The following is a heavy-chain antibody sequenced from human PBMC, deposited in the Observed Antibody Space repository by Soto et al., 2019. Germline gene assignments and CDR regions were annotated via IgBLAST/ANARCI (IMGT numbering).Heavy chain of an antibody. CDR3: ARKSGFLEWQSRGAFDI. CDR2: IYPGDSDT. J-gene: IGHJ3*02. CDR1: GYSFTSYW. D-gene: IGHD3-3*01. V-gene: IGHV5-51*01. Sequence: PGESLKISCKGSGYSFTSYWIGWVGQMPGKGLEWMGIIYPGDSDTRYSPSFQGQVTISADKSISTAYLQWSSLKASDTAMYYCARKSGFLEWQSRGAFDIWGQGTMVTVSS.